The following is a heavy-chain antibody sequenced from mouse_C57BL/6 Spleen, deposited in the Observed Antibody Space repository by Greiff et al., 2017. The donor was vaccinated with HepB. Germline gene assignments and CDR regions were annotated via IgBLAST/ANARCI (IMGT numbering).Heavy chain of an antibody. Sequence: EVKLVESGGGLVQPGGSLKLSCAASGFTFSDYYMYWVRQTPEQRLEWVAYISNGGGSTYYPDTVKGRFTISRDNAKNTLYLQMSRLKSEDTAMYYCARQSGYPAWFAYWGQGTLVTVSA. CDR1: GFTFSDYY. D-gene: IGHD2-2*01. CDR3: ARQSGYPAWFAY. V-gene: IGHV5-12*01. CDR2: ISNGGGST. J-gene: IGHJ3*01.